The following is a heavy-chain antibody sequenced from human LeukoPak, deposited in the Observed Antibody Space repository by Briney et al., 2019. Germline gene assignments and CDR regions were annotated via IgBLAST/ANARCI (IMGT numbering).Heavy chain of an antibody. CDR2: IHPSGML. CDR1: GASFNSDDQY. CDR3: SRGLDSRKLGY. D-gene: IGHD3-22*01. J-gene: IGHJ4*02. V-gene: IGHV4-31*03. Sequence: SENLSLTGTVSGASFNSDDQYWNWIRQSPGKGLEWIGSIHPSGMLYNNPSLESRVTMSRDTSKNQFSLNLNSVTAADTAVYFCSRGLDSRKLGYWGQGILVTVSS.